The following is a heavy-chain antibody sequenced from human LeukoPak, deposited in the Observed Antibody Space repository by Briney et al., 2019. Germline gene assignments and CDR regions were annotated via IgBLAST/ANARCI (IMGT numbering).Heavy chain of an antibody. CDR2: ISSSGSTI. Sequence: GGSLRLSCAASGFTFSSYSMNWVRQAPGKGLEWVSYISSSGSTIYYADSVKGRFTISRDNAKNSLYLQMNSLRAEDTAVYYCARSGSLPMGEGYFDYWGQGTLVTVSS. CDR1: GFTFSSYS. J-gene: IGHJ4*02. V-gene: IGHV3-48*04. D-gene: IGHD1-26*01. CDR3: ARSGSLPMGEGYFDY.